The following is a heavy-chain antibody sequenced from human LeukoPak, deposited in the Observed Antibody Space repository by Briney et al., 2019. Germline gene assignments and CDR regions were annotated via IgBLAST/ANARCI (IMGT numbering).Heavy chain of an antibody. CDR1: GGTFSSYA. J-gene: IGHJ4*02. V-gene: IGHV1-69*05. CDR3: ASTGYSSGWYPFDY. D-gene: IGHD6-19*01. CDR2: IIPIFGTA. Sequence: SVKVSCKASGGTFSSYAISWVRQAPGQGREWMGRIIPIFGTANYAQKFQGRVTITTDESTSTAYMELSSLRSEDTALYYCASTGYSSGWYPFDYWGQGTLVTVSS.